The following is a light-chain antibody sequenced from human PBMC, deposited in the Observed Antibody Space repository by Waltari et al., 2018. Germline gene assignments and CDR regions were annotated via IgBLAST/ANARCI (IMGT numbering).Light chain of an antibody. Sequence: AIQMTQSPSSLSASVGDRVTITCRASQGIRNDLGWYQQKPGKAPTLLIYGATSLQGGVPSRFSGSRSGREFTLTINSLQPEDLATYYCLQDYDYPWTFGQGTKVEIK. J-gene: IGKJ1*01. CDR2: GAT. CDR1: QGIRND. V-gene: IGKV1-6*01. CDR3: LQDYDYPWT.